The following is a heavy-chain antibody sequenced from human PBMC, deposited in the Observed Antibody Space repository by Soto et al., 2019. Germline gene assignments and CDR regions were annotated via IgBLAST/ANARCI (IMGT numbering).Heavy chain of an antibody. CDR1: GGSISSRGHY. D-gene: IGHD3-10*01. V-gene: IGHV4-31*03. CDR3: ARDKITDLFDY. CDR2: IYYSGTT. Sequence: SETLSLTCTVSGGSISSRGHYWSWIRQHPVKGLEWIGHIYYSGTTSYTPSLKSRVTISVDTSKNQFSLKLTSVTAADTAVYYCARDKITDLFDYWGQGTLVTVSS. J-gene: IGHJ4*02.